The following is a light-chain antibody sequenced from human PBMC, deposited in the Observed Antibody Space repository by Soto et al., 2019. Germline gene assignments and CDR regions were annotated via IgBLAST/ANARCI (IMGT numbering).Light chain of an antibody. Sequence: ENVLTQSPGTLSLSPGERATLSCRASQSVTSSYLAWYQQKPGQAPSLLIYATSSRATGIPDRFSGSGSGTDFTLTISRLDPEDFAVYYCQQYDRSHLTFGGGTKVEIK. CDR3: QQYDRSHLT. V-gene: IGKV3-20*01. CDR1: QSVTSSY. J-gene: IGKJ4*01. CDR2: ATS.